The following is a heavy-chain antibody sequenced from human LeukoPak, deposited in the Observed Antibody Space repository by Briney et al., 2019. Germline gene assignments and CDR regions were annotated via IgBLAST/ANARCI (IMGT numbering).Heavy chain of an antibody. J-gene: IGHJ4*02. CDR2: IWYDGSNK. CDR1: GFTFSSYG. CDR3: ARGFYYDSSGHHAD. Sequence: GRSLRLSCAASGFTFSSYGMHWVRQAPGKGLEWVAVIWYDGSNKYYADSVKGRFTISRDNSKNTLYLQMNSLRAEDTAVYYCARGFYYDSSGHHADWGQGTLVTVSS. D-gene: IGHD3-22*01. V-gene: IGHV3-33*01.